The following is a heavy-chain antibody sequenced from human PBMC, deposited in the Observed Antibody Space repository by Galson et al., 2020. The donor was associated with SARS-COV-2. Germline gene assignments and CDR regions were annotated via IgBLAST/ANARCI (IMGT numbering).Heavy chain of an antibody. D-gene: IGHD2-21*01. CDR3: ARGHSPYFASIDWFDP. J-gene: IGHJ5*02. CDR2: INPKSGGT. CDR1: GYTFTGHY. V-gene: IGHV1-2*02. Sequence: ASVKVSCKASGYTFTGHYIHWVRQAPGQGPEWMGWINPKSGGTHYSQNLQGRVTLTRDRSISAAYMELTGLTSDDTAVYYCARGHSPYFASIDWFDPWGQGTLVTVSS.